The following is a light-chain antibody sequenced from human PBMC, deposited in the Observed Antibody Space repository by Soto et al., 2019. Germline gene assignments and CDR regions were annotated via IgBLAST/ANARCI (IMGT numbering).Light chain of an antibody. CDR2: DVS. Sequence: QSVLTQPASVSGSPGQSITISCTGTSSDVGGYNYVSWYQQHPGKAPKLMSYDVSNRPSGVSNRFSGSKSGNTASLTISGLQAEYEADYYCSSYTSSSTLYVFGTGTKVTVL. V-gene: IGLV2-14*01. J-gene: IGLJ1*01. CDR3: SSYTSSSTLYV. CDR1: SSDVGGYNY.